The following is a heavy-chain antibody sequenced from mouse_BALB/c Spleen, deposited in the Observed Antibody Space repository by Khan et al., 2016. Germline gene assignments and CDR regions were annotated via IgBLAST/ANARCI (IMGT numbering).Heavy chain of an antibody. V-gene: IGHV5-12*02. D-gene: IGHD2-5*01. J-gene: IGHJ3*01. CDR3: ARSNPWFGY. CDR1: GFTFSDYY. Sequence: EVELVESGGGLVQPGGSLKLSCSTSGFTFSDYYMYWVRQTPEKRLEWVAYISNGGGSTYYPDTVKGRFTISRDNAKNTLYLQMSRLKSEDTAMYFCARSNPWFGYWGQGTLVTVSA. CDR2: ISNGGGST.